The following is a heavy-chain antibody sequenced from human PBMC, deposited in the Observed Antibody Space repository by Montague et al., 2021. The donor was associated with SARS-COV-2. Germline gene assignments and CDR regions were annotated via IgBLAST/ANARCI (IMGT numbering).Heavy chain of an antibody. V-gene: IGHV4-34*01. CDR2: INQSGST. Sequence: SETLSLTCAVYGGSFSGYYWSWIRQPPGKGLEWIGEINQSGSTNYNPSLKSRVTISVDTSKNQFSLKLSSVTAADTAVYYCARGTEYGSVIYSHYYYDHWGQGALVTVSS. CDR1: GGSFSGYY. J-gene: IGHJ4*02. D-gene: IGHD3-10*01. CDR3: ARGTEYGSVIYSHYYYDH.